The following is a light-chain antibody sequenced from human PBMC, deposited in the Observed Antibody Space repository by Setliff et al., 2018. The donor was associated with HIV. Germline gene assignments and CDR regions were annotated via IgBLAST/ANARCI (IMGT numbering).Light chain of an antibody. CDR1: ISNIGAGYD. CDR3: QSYDSSLSRGV. V-gene: IGLV1-40*01. J-gene: IGLJ1*01. CDR2: ANR. Sequence: KRVSISCTGSISNIGAGYDIHWYQQIPGTAPKLLIYANRNRPSGVPDRFSGSKSGSSASLAITGLQAEDEADYYCQSYDSSLSRGVFGTGTKVTVL.